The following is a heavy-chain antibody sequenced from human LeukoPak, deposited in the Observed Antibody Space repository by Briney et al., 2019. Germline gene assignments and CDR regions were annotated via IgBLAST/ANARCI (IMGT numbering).Heavy chain of an antibody. D-gene: IGHD3-3*01. CDR2: FDPEEAKM. CDR3: TTGSGDFWSGFVN. CDR1: GNSLSEVS. J-gene: IGHJ4*02. Sequence: GASVTVSCKVSGNSLSEVSIQWVRQAPGKGRECLGGFDPEEAKMVYAQNFQGRDTMTEDTSTQTAYMELSGLTSDDTAVYYCTTGSGDFWSGFVNWGQGTLVTVSS. V-gene: IGHV1-24*01.